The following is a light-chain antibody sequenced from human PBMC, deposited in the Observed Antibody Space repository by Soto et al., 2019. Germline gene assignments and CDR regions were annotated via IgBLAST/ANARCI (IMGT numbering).Light chain of an antibody. CDR3: QQYGSSPPYT. CDR1: QSVSSSY. Sequence: EIVLTQSPGTLSLSPGERATLSCRASQSVSSSYLAWYQQKPGQAPRPLIYGASSRATGMPDRFSGSGSGTDFTLTISRLEPEDVAVYYCQQYGSSPPYTFGQGTKLEI. J-gene: IGKJ2*01. V-gene: IGKV3-20*01. CDR2: GAS.